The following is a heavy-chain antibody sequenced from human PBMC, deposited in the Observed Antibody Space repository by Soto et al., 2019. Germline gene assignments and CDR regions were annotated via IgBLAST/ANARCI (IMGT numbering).Heavy chain of an antibody. J-gene: IGHJ6*03. Sequence: GGSLRLSCAASGFTFSSYAMSWVRQAPGKGLEWVSAISGSGGSTYYADSVKGRFTISRDNSKNTLYLQMNSLRAEDRAVYYCAKVGRVAALNDYYYYMDVWGKGTTVTVSS. CDR3: AKVGRVAALNDYYYYMDV. D-gene: IGHD3-16*01. CDR1: GFTFSSYA. V-gene: IGHV3-23*01. CDR2: ISGSGGST.